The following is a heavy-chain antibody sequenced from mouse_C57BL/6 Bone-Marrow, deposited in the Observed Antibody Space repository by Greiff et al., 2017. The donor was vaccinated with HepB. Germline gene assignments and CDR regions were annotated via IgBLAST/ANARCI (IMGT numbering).Heavy chain of an antibody. CDR1: GYTFTDYY. CDR2: IYPGSGNT. CDR3: ARKVAY. J-gene: IGHJ3*01. Sequence: LEESGAELVRPGASVKLSCKASGYTFTDYYINWVKQRPGQGLEWIARIYPGSGNTYYNEKFKGKATLTAEKSSSTAYMQLSSLTSEDSAVYFCARKVAYWGQGTLVTVSA. V-gene: IGHV1-76*01.